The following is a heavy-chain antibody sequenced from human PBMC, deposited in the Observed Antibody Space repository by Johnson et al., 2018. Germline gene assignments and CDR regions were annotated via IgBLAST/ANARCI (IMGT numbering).Heavy chain of an antibody. D-gene: IGHD5-24*01. J-gene: IGHJ3*02. Sequence: VQLVQSGGGLVQPGGSLRLSCAASGFTFSNFAMSWVRQTPGKGLEFVSAITATGIGTYYVDSVKGRLTIYRDNSKNTLYLQMKSLRAEDTAVYYCEKRMSPTTLRWEAFDIWGQGTMVTVSS. CDR1: GFTFSNFA. CDR3: EKRMSPTTLRWEAFDI. CDR2: ITATGIGT. V-gene: IGHV3-23*04.